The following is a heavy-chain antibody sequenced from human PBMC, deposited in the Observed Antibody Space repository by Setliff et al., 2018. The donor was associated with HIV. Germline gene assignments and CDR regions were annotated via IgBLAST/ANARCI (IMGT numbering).Heavy chain of an antibody. D-gene: IGHD4-17*01. CDR2: IYYSGCT. CDR3: ARHPTYGDYVRFDF. J-gene: IGHJ4*02. Sequence: LSLTCTVPGGSISSSSYYWGWIRQPPGKGLEWIGSIYYSGCTYYNPSLKSRVTISVDTSKNQFSLKLSSVTAADTAVYYCARHPTYGDYVRFDFWGQGTLVTVSS. CDR1: GGSISSSSYY. V-gene: IGHV4-39*01.